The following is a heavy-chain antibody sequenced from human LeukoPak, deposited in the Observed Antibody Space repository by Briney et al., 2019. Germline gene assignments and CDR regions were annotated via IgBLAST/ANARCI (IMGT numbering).Heavy chain of an antibody. CDR3: AERKFYGSGSVFVSHAFDF. V-gene: IGHV3-23*01. Sequence: PGGSLRLSCAASGFSFSSYAMSWVRQTPGKGLDWVSAVSGSGTDTFYDNSVKGRFTISRDNSKNTLYLQMNDLRAEDTAIYYCAERKFYGSGSVFVSHAFDFWGQGTMVTVSS. J-gene: IGHJ3*01. CDR2: VSGSGTDT. D-gene: IGHD3-10*01. CDR1: GFSFSSYA.